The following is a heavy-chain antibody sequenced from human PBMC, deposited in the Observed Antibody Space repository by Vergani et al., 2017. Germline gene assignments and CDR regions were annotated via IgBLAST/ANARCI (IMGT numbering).Heavy chain of an antibody. J-gene: IGHJ1*01. CDR3: AKGRIFVVPAAKQYFQH. V-gene: IGHV3-23*01. CDR2: IKNTGDST. Sequence: EVQLLQSEGAVVQPGGSLRLSCVASGFTFSSHAMSWVRQGHGQGLEWVSSIKNTGDSTHYADSVKGRFTISRDNSKNTLYLQMNSLRAEDTAVYYCAKGRIFVVPAAKQYFQHWGQGTLVTVSS. CDR1: GFTFSSHA. D-gene: IGHD2-2*01.